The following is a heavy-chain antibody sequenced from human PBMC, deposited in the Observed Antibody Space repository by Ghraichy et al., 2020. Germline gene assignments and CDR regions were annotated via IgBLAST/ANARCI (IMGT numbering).Heavy chain of an antibody. CDR2: ISSRSSYI. V-gene: IGHV3-21*01. D-gene: IGHD3-22*01. CDR3: ARGEYYYDSSGYYYDY. Sequence: ISSRSSYIYYADSVKGRFTISRDNAKNSLYLQMNSLRAEDTAVYYCARGEYYYDSSGYYYDYW. J-gene: IGHJ4*01.